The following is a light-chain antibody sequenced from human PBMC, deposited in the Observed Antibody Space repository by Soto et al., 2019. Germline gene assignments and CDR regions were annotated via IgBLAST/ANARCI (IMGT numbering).Light chain of an antibody. J-gene: IGKJ5*01. Sequence: EIVLTQSPGTLSVSPGERRTLSCRASERLSSVYLAWSQQRPGQPPRLLIYGASNRATGIPDRFSGSGYGTDFTLIIKSLEPQDVAIYYCQQYGGSPRITFGQGTRLEI. V-gene: IGKV3-20*01. CDR3: QQYGGSPRIT. CDR2: GAS. CDR1: ERLSSVY.